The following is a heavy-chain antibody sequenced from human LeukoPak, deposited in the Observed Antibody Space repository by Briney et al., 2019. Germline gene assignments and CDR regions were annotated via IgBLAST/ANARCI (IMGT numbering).Heavy chain of an antibody. D-gene: IGHD5-24*01. J-gene: IGHJ4*03. V-gene: IGHV4-34*01. CDR1: GGSFSRYY. CDR3: ARGATISETGYWDF. Sequence: SETLSLTCADYGGSFSRYYWSWIRQSPGKGLEWIAEIDHRGDTNYNPSVKSRVTISVDTSKNQFSLKMRSLSAADTALYYCARGATISETGYWDFWGQGTLVTVSS. CDR2: IDHRGDT.